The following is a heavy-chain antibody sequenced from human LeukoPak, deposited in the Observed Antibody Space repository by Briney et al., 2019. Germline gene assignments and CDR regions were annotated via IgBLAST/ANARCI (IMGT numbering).Heavy chain of an antibody. D-gene: IGHD4-23*01. CDR3: ARDGGNPRYYFDY. J-gene: IGHJ4*02. CDR1: GFTFSSYW. V-gene: IGHV3-7*01. CDR2: IKQDGSEK. Sequence: PGGSLRLSCAASGFTFSSYWMSWVRQAPGKGLEWVANIKQDGSEKYYVDSVKGRFTISRDNAKNSLYLQMNSLRAGDTAVYYCARDGGNPRYYFDYWGQGTLVTVSS.